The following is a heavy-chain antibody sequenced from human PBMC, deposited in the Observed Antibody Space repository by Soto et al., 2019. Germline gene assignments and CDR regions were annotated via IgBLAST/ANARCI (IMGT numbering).Heavy chain of an antibody. CDR1: GYTFTGYD. CDR2: MNLNSGYT. CDR3: ARANGDFDY. V-gene: IGHV1-8*01. Sequence: QVQLVQSGAEVKKPGASVKVSCKASGYTFTGYDINWVRQATGQGLEWMGWMNLNSGYTGYAQKFQGRVTMTRDNSIRTAFMELSSLRSEDTAVYYCARANGDFDYWGQGTLVTVSS. J-gene: IGHJ4*02. D-gene: IGHD4-17*01.